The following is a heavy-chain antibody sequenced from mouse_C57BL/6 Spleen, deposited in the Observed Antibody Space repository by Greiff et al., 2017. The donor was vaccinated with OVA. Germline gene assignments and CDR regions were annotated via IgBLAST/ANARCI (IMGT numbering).Heavy chain of an antibody. CDR1: GYAFSSYW. CDR2: IYPGDGDT. J-gene: IGHJ3*01. V-gene: IGHV1-80*01. CDR3: ARSARERGFAY. Sequence: VQLQESGAELVKPGASVKISCKASGYAFSSYWMNWVKQRPGKGLEWIGQIYPGDGDTNYNGKFKGKATLTADKSSSTAYMQLSSLTSEDSAVYFCARSARERGFAYWGQGTLVTVSA.